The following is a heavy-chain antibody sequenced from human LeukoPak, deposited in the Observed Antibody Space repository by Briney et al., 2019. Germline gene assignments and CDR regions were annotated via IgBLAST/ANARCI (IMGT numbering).Heavy chain of an antibody. Sequence: RGSLRLSSAAPGFTSTSSAMSWVRQAPGKWLEWVSPISGSGGGTYYADSVKSRVTISRDNSKNTLYLQMNSLRAEETGVYTSAKDRTMASSYYCDYWGQGNLVTVSS. CDR3: AKDRTMASSYYCDY. V-gene: IGHV3-23*01. D-gene: IGHD3-10*01. CDR2: ISGSGGGT. CDR1: GFTSTSSA. J-gene: IGHJ4*02.